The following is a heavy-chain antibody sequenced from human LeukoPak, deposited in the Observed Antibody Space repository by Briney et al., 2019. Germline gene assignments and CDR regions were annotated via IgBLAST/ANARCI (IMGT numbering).Heavy chain of an antibody. J-gene: IGHJ3*02. V-gene: IGHV4-31*03. D-gene: IGHD3-16*02. Sequence: SQTLSLTCTVSGGSISSGGYYWSWIRQHPGKGLEWIGYIYYSGSTYYNPSLKSRVTISVDTSKNQFSLKLSSVTAADTAVYYCARGRSYDYVWGSYRFHDAFDIWGQGTMVTVSS. CDR2: IYYSGST. CDR3: ARGRSYDYVWGSYRFHDAFDI. CDR1: GGSISSGGYY.